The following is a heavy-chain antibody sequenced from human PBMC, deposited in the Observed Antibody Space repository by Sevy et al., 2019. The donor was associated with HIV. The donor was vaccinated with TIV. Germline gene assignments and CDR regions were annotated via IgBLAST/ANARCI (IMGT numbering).Heavy chain of an antibody. J-gene: IGHJ4*02. Sequence: SETLSLTCTVSGGSMSSYFWSWIRQPPGKGLEWIGYIYYTGTTNYNPSLKSQLTMSLDTSKNRFSLKLTAVTAADTAVYHCARDSVLSPRVFDSWGQGTLVTVSS. V-gene: IGHV4-59*01. CDR1: GGSMSSYF. CDR3: ARDSVLSPRVFDS. D-gene: IGHD3-10*01. CDR2: IYYTGTT.